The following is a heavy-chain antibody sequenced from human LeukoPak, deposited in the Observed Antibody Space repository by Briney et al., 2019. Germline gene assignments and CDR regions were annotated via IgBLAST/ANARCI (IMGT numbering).Heavy chain of an antibody. CDR1: GFTFSNYA. Sequence: GGSLRLSCAASGFTFSNYALSWVRRAPGKGLEWVSGISGSGGSTYYADSVKGRFTISRDNSKKTLFLQMNSLRAEDTAVYFCAKVPGYFGSSGFYWGQGTLVTVSS. D-gene: IGHD3-22*01. J-gene: IGHJ4*02. CDR3: AKVPGYFGSSGFY. CDR2: ISGSGGST. V-gene: IGHV3-23*01.